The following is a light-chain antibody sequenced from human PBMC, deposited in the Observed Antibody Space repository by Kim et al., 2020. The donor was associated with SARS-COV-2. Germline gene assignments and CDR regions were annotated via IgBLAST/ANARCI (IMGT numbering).Light chain of an antibody. CDR3: PKYESGPYT. J-gene: IGKJ2*01. CDR2: RAS. Sequence: DIQVTQSPSSLSASVGDRVTITCRTSQDISGYLAWYQQKPGKVPRLLIFRASTLESGVPSRFSGSGSGTEFTLTISSLQPEDVASYYCPKYESGPYTFGQRTKLEI. CDR1: QDISGY. V-gene: IGKV1-27*01.